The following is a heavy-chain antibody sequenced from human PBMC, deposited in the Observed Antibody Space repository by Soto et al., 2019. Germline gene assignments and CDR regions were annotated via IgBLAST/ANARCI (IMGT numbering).Heavy chain of an antibody. Sequence: QVQLQESGPGLVKPSATLSLTCTVSGGSISSYYWSWIRQPPGKGLEWIGYIYYSGSTNYNPSLKSRVTISVDTSTNQFSLKLSSVTAADTAVYYCARHTHYDILNGYTPHFYYWGQGTLVTVSA. V-gene: IGHV4-59*08. CDR2: IYYSGST. D-gene: IGHD3-9*01. CDR1: GGSISSYY. CDR3: ARHTHYDILNGYTPHFYY. J-gene: IGHJ4*02.